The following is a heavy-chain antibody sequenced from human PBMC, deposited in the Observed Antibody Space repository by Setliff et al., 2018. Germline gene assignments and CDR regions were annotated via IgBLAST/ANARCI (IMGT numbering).Heavy chain of an antibody. D-gene: IGHD3-16*01. CDR1: GDSIGRGGYY. V-gene: IGHV4-31*03. J-gene: IGHJ5*02. CDR2: IYYSGST. CDR3: ARDRRGGYGAINWFDP. Sequence: KPSETLSLTCSVPGDSIGRGGYYWSWIRQQPGKGLEWIASIYYSGSTYYNPSLKSRLRVSMDSSKNQFYLDLSSVTAADTAVYYCARDRRGGYGAINWFDPWGQGTLVTVSS.